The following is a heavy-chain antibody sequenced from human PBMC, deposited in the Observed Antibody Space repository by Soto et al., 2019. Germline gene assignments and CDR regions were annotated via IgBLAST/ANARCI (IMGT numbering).Heavy chain of an antibody. Sequence: QVQLVESGGGVVQPGRSLRLSCAASGFTFSSYGMHWVRQAPGKGLEWVAVISYDGSNKYYADSVKGRFTISRDNSKNTLYLQMNSLRAEDTVVYYCAKDVLRFLEWLAFYGMDVW. CDR2: ISYDGSNK. J-gene: IGHJ6*01. V-gene: IGHV3-30*18. CDR3: AKDVLRFLEWLAFYGMDV. CDR1: GFTFSSYG. D-gene: IGHD3-3*01.